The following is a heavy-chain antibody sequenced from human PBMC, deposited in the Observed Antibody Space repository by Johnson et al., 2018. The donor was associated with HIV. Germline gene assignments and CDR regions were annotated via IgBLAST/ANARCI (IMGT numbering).Heavy chain of an antibody. CDR2: ISWNSGSI. CDR3: ARDSAYSSGDYWGAFDI. V-gene: IGHV3-9*01. CDR1: GSTFNDYA. Sequence: VQLVESGGGFVQPGRSLRLSCAASGSTFNDYAMHWVRQAPGKGLEWVSGISWNSGSIGYADSVKGRFTISRDNAKNSLYLQMNSLRAEDTALYYCARDSAYSSGDYWGAFDIWGQGTMVTVSS. J-gene: IGHJ3*02. D-gene: IGHD3-22*01.